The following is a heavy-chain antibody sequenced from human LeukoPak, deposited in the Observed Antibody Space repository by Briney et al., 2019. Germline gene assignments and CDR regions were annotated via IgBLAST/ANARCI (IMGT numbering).Heavy chain of an antibody. D-gene: IGHD2-2*01. CDR2: IRSKAYGGTT. J-gene: IGHJ4*02. V-gene: IGHV3-49*03. CDR3: TRGTGDIVVVPADY. CDR1: GFTFGDYA. Sequence: GRSLRLSCTASGFTFGDYAMSWFRQAPGKGLEWVGFIRSKAYGGTTEYAASVKGRFTISRDDSKSNAYLQMNSLKTEDTAVYYCTRGTGDIVVVPADYWGQGTLVTVSS.